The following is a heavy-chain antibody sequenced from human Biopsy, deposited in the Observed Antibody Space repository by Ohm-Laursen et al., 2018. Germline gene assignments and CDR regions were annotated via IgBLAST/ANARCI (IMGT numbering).Heavy chain of an antibody. V-gene: IGHV4-59*07. J-gene: IGHJ6*02. D-gene: IGHD2/OR15-2a*01. CDR3: ARATNSTGWPYYYFYGMDV. CDR2: IYYSGST. Sequence: SDTLSLTCTVSGGSISSDNWSWIRQTPRKGLEWIGYIYYSGSTNYNPSLKSRVTISVDTSKNQFSLRLNSVTAADTAVYYCARATNSTGWPYYYFYGMDVWGQGTTVTVSS. CDR1: GGSISSDN.